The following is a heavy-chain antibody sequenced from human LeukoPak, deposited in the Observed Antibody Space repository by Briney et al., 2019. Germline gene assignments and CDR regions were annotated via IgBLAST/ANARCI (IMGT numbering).Heavy chain of an antibody. CDR1: GGSISTYY. V-gene: IGHV4-59*12. CDR3: ARGRPDWYFDL. CDR2: SHYSGTT. Sequence: TSETLSLTCTVSGGSISTYYWSWIRQPPGKGLEWIGYSHYSGTTNYNPSLKSRVTISVDTSKNQFSLRLSSVTAADTALYYCARGRPDWYFDLWGRGTLVSVSS. J-gene: IGHJ2*01.